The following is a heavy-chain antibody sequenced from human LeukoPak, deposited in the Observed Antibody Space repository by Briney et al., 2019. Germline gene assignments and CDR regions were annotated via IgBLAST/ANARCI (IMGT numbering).Heavy chain of an antibody. J-gene: IGHJ4*02. Sequence: PSETLSLTCTASGGSISSGGYYWSWIRQPPGKGLEWIGYIYHSGSTYYNPSLKSRVTISVDRSKNQFSLKLSSVTAADTAVYYCAISGYSYGPSGGYFDYWGQGTLVTVSS. CDR2: IYHSGST. CDR1: GGSISSGGYY. V-gene: IGHV4-30-2*01. CDR3: AISGYSYGPSGGYFDY. D-gene: IGHD5-18*01.